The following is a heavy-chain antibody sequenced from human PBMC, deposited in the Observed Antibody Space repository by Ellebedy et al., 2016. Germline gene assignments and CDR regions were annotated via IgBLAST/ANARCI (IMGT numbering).Heavy chain of an antibody. CDR2: IDAGNGNT. J-gene: IGHJ4*02. Sequence: ASVKVSCXASGYTFTSYDINWVRQATGQGLEWMGWIDAGNGNTKYSQGFQGRVTFTRDTSASTAYLELSSLRSEDTAVYYCARWAGSCNSAGCFQGPFDYWGQGTLVTVSS. V-gene: IGHV1-3*01. D-gene: IGHD2-2*03. CDR1: GYTFTSYD. CDR3: ARWAGSCNSAGCFQGPFDY.